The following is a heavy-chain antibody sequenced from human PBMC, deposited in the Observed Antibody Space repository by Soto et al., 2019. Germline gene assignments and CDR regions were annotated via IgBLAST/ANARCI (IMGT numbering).Heavy chain of an antibody. CDR3: AKAAAYCLVS. D-gene: IGHD2-15*01. V-gene: IGHV4-4*02. Sequence: QVQLQESGPGLVKPSGTLSLTCVVSGASISNSHWLRWVRQPPGEGLEWIGEIYHSGSTNYNPSLGSRVTISEDKSKKQISRRLNSVTAADTAVYYCAKAAAYCLVSWGPGTLVTVSS. CDR2: IYHSGST. CDR1: GASISNSHW. J-gene: IGHJ5*02.